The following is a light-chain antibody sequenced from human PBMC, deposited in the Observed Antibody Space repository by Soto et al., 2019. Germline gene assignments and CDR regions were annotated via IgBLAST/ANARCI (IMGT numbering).Light chain of an antibody. CDR1: QSVSSSY. V-gene: IGKV3-20*01. J-gene: IGKJ3*01. CDR3: QQYGSSPLFI. Sequence: EIVLTQSPGTLSLSPGERATLSCRASQSVSSSYLAWYQQKPGQAPRLLIYGASSRATGIPDRFSGSGSGTDFTLTISRLEPEDFAVYYCQQYGSSPLFIFGPGNKVDIK. CDR2: GAS.